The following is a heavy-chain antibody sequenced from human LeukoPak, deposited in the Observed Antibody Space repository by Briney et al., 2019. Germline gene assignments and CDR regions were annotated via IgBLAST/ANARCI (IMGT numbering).Heavy chain of an antibody. CDR1: GFTFSSYW. CDR3: ARVRWWWLRWSNDY. D-gene: IGHD5-12*01. J-gene: IGHJ4*02. V-gene: IGHV3-7*01. CDR2: IKQDGSEK. Sequence: HAGGSLRLSCAASGFTFSSYWVSWVRQAPGKGLEWVANIKQDGSEKYYVDSVKGRFTISRDNAKNSLYLQMNSLRAEDTAVYYCARVRWWWLRWSNDYWGQGTLVTVSS.